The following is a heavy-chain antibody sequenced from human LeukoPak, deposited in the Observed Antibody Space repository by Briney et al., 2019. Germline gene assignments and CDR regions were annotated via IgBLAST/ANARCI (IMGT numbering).Heavy chain of an antibody. CDR1: GFAFSGDN. J-gene: IGHJ3*02. V-gene: IGHV3-21*01. D-gene: IGHD5-12*01. CDR3: ARDQAIDIRAYDI. Sequence: GGSLRLSCAASGFAFSGDNMNWVRQASGKGLEWVSFIDAGGSYIRYADSVKGRFTISRDNAKNSLFLQMNSLRAKDTAMYFCARDQAIDIRAYDIWGQGTMVTVSS. CDR2: IDAGGSYI.